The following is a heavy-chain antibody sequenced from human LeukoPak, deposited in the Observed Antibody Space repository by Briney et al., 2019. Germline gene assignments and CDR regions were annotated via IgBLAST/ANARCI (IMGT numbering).Heavy chain of an antibody. CDR1: GYTFSNFG. V-gene: IGHV1-18*01. Sequence: ASVRVSCKTSGYTFSNFGINWVRQAPGQGLEWMGWISGNNDNPNYGQKFQGRFTVTTDSSTSTAYQELRNLRFDDTAVYYCARDGTSTDDYWGQGTLVTVSS. J-gene: IGHJ4*02. D-gene: IGHD2-2*01. CDR3: ARDGTSTDDY. CDR2: ISGNNDNP.